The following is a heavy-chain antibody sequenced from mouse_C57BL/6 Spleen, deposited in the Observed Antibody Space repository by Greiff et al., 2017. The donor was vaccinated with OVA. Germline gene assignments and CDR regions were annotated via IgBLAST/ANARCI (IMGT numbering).Heavy chain of an antibody. CDR1: GFTFSSYA. V-gene: IGHV5-4*03. D-gene: IGHD4-1*01. CDR2: ISDGGSYT. J-gene: IGHJ2*01. Sequence: EVKLLESGGGLVKPGGSLKLSCAASGFTFSSYAMSWVRQTPEKRLEWVATISDGGSYTYYPDNVKGRFTISRDNAKNNLYLQMSHLKSEDTAMYYCASNWDSYYFDDWGQGTTLTVSS. CDR3: ASNWDSYYFDD.